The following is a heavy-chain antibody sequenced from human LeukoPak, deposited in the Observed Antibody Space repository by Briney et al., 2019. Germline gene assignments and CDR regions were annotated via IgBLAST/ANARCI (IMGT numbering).Heavy chain of an antibody. D-gene: IGHD3-9*01. J-gene: IGHJ4*02. CDR2: ISAYNGNT. CDR3: ARGGRYDILTGYYSRDWNGDC. V-gene: IGHV1-18*01. CDR1: GYTFTSYG. Sequence: ASVKVSCKASGYTFTSYGISWVRQAPGQGLEWMGWISAYNGNTNYAQKLQGRVTMTTDTSTSTAYMELRSLRSDDTAVYYCARGGRYDILTGYYSRDWNGDCWGQGTLVTVSS.